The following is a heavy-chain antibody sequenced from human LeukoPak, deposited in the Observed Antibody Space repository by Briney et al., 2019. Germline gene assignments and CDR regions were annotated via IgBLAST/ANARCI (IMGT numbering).Heavy chain of an antibody. CDR3: ARDTILSGYSSGWYYYGMDV. V-gene: IGHV1-46*01. D-gene: IGHD6-19*01. Sequence: RASVKVSCKASGYTFTSYYMHWVRQAPGQGLEWMGIINPSGGSTSYAQKFQGRVTMTRDASTGTVYMELSSLRSDDTAVYYCARDTILSGYSSGWYYYGMDVWGKGTTVTVSS. CDR2: INPSGGST. J-gene: IGHJ6*04. CDR1: GYTFTSYY.